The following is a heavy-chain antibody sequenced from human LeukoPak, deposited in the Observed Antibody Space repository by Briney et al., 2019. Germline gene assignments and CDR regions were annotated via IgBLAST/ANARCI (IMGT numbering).Heavy chain of an antibody. CDR3: ARGRGMVRGVIITGYYYHYGMDV. V-gene: IGHV1-69*01. CDR2: IIPIFGTA. J-gene: IGHJ6*02. Sequence: SVKVSCKASGGTFSSYAISWVRQAPGQGLEWMGGIIPIFGTANYAQKFQGRVTITADESTSTAYMELSSLRSEDTAVYYCARGRGMVRGVIITGYYYHYGMDVWGQGTTVTVSS. CDR1: GGTFSSYA. D-gene: IGHD3-10*01.